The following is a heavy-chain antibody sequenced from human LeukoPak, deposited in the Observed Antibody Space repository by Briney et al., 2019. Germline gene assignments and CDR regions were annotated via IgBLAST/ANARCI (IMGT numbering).Heavy chain of an antibody. J-gene: IGHJ4*02. Sequence: PSETLSLTCVVSGGSIRSDGYSWSWIRQPPGKGLEWIGYIYHSGSTYYNPSLKSRVTISVDRSKNQFSLKLSSVTAADTAVYYCARDDGGYGSGSFFDYWGQGTLVTVSS. CDR3: ARDDGGYGSGSFFDY. CDR1: GGSIRSDGYS. D-gene: IGHD3-10*01. V-gene: IGHV4-30-2*01. CDR2: IYHSGST.